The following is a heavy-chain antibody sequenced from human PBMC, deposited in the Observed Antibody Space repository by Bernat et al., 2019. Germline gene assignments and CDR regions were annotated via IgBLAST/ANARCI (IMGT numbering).Heavy chain of an antibody. J-gene: IGHJ6*02. Sequence: QVHLVESGGGLVKPGGSRRLSCVASGFIFTDNYMSWVRQAPGKGLEWVSYISPSGTYTNYADSVKGRFTISRDNAKNSLYLQINSLRAEDTAIYYCARNDSSTSYSYYGLDVWGQGTTVTVSS. V-gene: IGHV3-11*05. CDR3: ARNDSSTSYSYYGLDV. CDR1: GFIFTDNY. D-gene: IGHD3-22*01. CDR2: ISPSGTYT.